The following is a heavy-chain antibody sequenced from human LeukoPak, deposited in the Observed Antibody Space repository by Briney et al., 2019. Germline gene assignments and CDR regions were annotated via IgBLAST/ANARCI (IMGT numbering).Heavy chain of an antibody. D-gene: IGHD1-26*01. Sequence: SETLSLTCTVSGYSISSGYYWGWIRQPPGKGLEWIGSIYHSGSTYYNPSLKSRVTMSVDTSKNQFSLKLSSVTAADTAVYYCVRLRYSASYCFDYWGQGTLVTASS. CDR2: IYHSGST. V-gene: IGHV4-38-2*02. J-gene: IGHJ4*02. CDR1: GYSISSGYY. CDR3: VRLRYSASYCFDY.